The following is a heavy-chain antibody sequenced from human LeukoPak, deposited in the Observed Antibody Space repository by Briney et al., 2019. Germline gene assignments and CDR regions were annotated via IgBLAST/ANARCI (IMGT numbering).Heavy chain of an antibody. CDR3: AKGTKLGYCSGGSCFNAFDI. CDR1: GFTFSSYG. J-gene: IGHJ3*02. CDR2: ISYDGSNK. V-gene: IGHV3-30*18. D-gene: IGHD2-15*01. Sequence: GGSLRLSCAASGFTFSSYGMHWVRQAPGKGLEWVAVISYDGSNKYYADSVKGRFTISRDNSKNMLYLQMNSLRAEDTAVYYCAKGTKLGYCSGGSCFNAFDIWGQGTMVTVSS.